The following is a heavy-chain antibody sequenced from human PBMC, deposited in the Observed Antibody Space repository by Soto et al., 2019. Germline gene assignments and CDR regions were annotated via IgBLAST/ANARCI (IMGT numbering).Heavy chain of an antibody. V-gene: IGHV1-69*13. J-gene: IGHJ6*02. Sequence: SVKVSCKASGGTFSNYAINWVRQAPGQGLEWMGGIIPILGTANYAQKFQGRVTITAAESTSAAYMELSSLRSEDTAVYYCARPYSSSLENSYYYAMDVWGQGTTVTVSS. CDR1: GGTFSNYA. D-gene: IGHD6-13*01. CDR3: ARPYSSSLENSYYYAMDV. CDR2: IIPILGTA.